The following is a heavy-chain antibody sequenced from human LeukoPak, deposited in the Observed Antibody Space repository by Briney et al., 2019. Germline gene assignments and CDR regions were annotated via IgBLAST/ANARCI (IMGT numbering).Heavy chain of an antibody. CDR2: IYYSGST. V-gene: IGHV4-59*01. CDR1: GGSISSYY. CDR3: ATLRRGYSYDHFDY. D-gene: IGHD5-18*01. J-gene: IGHJ4*02. Sequence: KPSETLSLTCTVSGGSISSYYWSWIRQPPGKGLEWIGYIYYSGSTNYNPSLKSRVTISVDTSKNQFSLKLSSVTAADTAVYYCATLRRGYSYDHFDYWGQGTLVTVSS.